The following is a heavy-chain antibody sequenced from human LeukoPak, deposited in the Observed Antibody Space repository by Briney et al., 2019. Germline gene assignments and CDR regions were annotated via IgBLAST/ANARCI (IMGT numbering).Heavy chain of an antibody. D-gene: IGHD3-10*01. V-gene: IGHV4-4*07. CDR1: GASITNSF. CDR2: FYTTGTP. Sequence: SETLSLTCTVSGASITNSFWSWIRQPAGKGLEWIGRFYTTGTPTHNPSLKSRVTMSADTSQNQLSLKLSSVTAADTAVYYCSRDQDYSASGGSRTYYFYMDVWGKGTTVTVSS. CDR3: SRDQDYSASGGSRTYYFYMDV. J-gene: IGHJ6*03.